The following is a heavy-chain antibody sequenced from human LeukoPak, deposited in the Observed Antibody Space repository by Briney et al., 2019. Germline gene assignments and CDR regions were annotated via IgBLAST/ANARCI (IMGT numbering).Heavy chain of an antibody. V-gene: IGHV1-2*02. J-gene: IGHJ4*02. CDR1: GYTFTGYY. CDR2: INPNSGGT. Sequence: ASVKVSCKASGYTFTGYYMHWVRQAPGQGLEGMGWINPNSGGTNYAQKFQGRVTMTRDTSISTAYMELSRLRSDDTAVYYCARGVYYGSGSYSDYWGQGTLVTVSS. CDR3: ARGVYYGSGSYSDY. D-gene: IGHD3-10*01.